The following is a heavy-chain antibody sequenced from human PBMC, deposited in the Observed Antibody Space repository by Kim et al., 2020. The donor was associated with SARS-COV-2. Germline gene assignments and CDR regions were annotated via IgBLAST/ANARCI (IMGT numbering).Heavy chain of an antibody. CDR2: ISYDGSNK. Sequence: GGSLRLSCAASGFTFSSYAMHWVRQAPGKGLEWVAVISYDGSNKYYADSVKGRFTISRDNSKNTLYLQMNSLRAEDTAVYYCARDITGDPLYYFDYWGQGTLVTVSS. CDR3: ARDITGDPLYYFDY. D-gene: IGHD3-10*01. J-gene: IGHJ4*02. CDR1: GFTFSSYA. V-gene: IGHV3-30*04.